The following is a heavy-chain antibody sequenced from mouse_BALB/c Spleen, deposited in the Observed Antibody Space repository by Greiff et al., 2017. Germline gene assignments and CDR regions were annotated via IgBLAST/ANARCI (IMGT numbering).Heavy chain of an antibody. Sequence: EVQGVESGGGLVQPGGSLKLSCAASGFTFSSYTMSWVRQTPEKRLEWVAYISNGGGSTYYPDTVKGRFTISRDNAKNTLYLQMSSLKSEDTAMYYCARHIYYYGSSYVDAMDYWGQGTSVTVSS. CDR2: ISNGGGST. CDR3: ARHIYYYGSSYVDAMDY. CDR1: GFTFSSYT. V-gene: IGHV5-12-2*01. D-gene: IGHD1-1*01. J-gene: IGHJ4*01.